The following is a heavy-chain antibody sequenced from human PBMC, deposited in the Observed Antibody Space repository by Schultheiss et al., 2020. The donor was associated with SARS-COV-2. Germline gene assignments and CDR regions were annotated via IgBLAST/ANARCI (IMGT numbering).Heavy chain of an antibody. Sequence: SQTLSLTCTVSGGSISSYYWSWIRQPPGKGLEWIGSIYYSGSTNYNPSLKSRVTISVDTSKNQFSLKLSSVTAADTAVYYCARTWGYSSGWYEDYWGQGTLVTVSS. CDR3: ARTWGYSSGWYEDY. V-gene: IGHV4-59*12. CDR2: IYYSGST. D-gene: IGHD6-19*01. J-gene: IGHJ4*02. CDR1: GGSISSYY.